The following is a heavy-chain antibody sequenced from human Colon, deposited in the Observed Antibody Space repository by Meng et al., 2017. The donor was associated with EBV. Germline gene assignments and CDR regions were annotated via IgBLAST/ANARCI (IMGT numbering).Heavy chain of an antibody. Sequence: EVQGLVLGGGLARPGGSLTLSCAASGFNFSSYARTWVRQVPGKGLEWASGISGNAAGTFYADSVKGRFTIFRDNPQNTLFLQVNTLRAEDTAVYYCARRLVVTASSHWYFDLWGPGTLVTVSS. J-gene: IGHJ2*01. D-gene: IGHD2-21*02. V-gene: IGHV3-23*01. CDR2: ISGNAAGT. CDR3: ARRLVVTASSHWYFDL. CDR1: GFNFSSYA.